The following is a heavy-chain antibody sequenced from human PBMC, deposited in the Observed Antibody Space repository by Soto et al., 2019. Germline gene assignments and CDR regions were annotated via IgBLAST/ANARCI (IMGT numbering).Heavy chain of an antibody. CDR2: IYHSGTT. D-gene: IGHD3-9*01. CDR1: GGSISSTNW. CDR3: VREVYDILNCSRN. V-gene: IGHV4-4*02. Sequence: AETLSLTCDVSGGSISSTNWWCWVRQPPGKGLEWIGKIYHSGTTYYNPSLKGRVTILVDKSNNQFSLKLTSVTAADTAVYYCVREVYDILNCSRNWGQGTLVTVSS. J-gene: IGHJ4*02.